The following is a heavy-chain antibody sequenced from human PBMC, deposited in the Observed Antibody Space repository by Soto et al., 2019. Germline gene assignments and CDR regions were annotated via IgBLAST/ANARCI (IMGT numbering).Heavy chain of an antibody. CDR1: GFTFSSFL. D-gene: IGHD3-10*01. CDR2: INQDGSEK. CDR3: ARGSDKYGLYYFDY. V-gene: IGHV3-7*05. J-gene: IGHJ4*02. Sequence: EGSLRLSWAVSGFTFSSFLMSWVRQAPGKGLEWVASINQDGSEKYYVDSVKGQFTISRDNAKNSLYLQLSSLRAEDTAFYFCARGSDKYGLYYFDYWGQGTLVTVSS.